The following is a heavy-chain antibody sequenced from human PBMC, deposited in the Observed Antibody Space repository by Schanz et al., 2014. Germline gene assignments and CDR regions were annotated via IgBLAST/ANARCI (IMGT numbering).Heavy chain of an antibody. Sequence: EVQLVESGGGVVQPGGSLRLSCAASGFSFGTYAMSWVRQVPGKGLEWVSAILGLASTTYYADSVKGRFTISRDNSKNTLYLQMNSLRAEDTAVYYCARDGYSVVVISPTESFDIWGQGTMVTVSP. D-gene: IGHD2-21*01. J-gene: IGHJ3*02. V-gene: IGHV3-23*04. CDR2: ILGLASTT. CDR3: ARDGYSVVVISPTESFDI. CDR1: GFSFGTYA.